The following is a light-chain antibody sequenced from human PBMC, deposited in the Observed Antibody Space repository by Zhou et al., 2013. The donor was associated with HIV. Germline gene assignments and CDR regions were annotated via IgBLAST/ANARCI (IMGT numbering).Light chain of an antibody. CDR2: LGS. CDR3: MQGLRGLT. Sequence: DIVMTQSPLSLPVTPGEPASISCRSSQSLLHSNGYTYLDWYLQKPGQSPQLLIYLGSNRASGVPDRFSGSGSGTDFTLKISRVEAEDVGVYYCMQGLRGLTFGGGTKVEIK. V-gene: IGKV2-28*01. CDR1: QSLLHSNGYTY. J-gene: IGKJ4*01.